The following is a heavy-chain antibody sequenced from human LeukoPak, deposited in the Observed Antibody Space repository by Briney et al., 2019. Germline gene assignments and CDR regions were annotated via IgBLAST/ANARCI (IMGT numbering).Heavy chain of an antibody. V-gene: IGHV1-18*01. CDR2: ISAYNGNT. D-gene: IGHD3-10*01. CDR1: GYTFTSYG. Sequence: GASVKVSCKASGYTFTSYGISWVRQAPGQGLEWMGWISAYNGNTNYAQKLQGRVTMTTDTSTSTAYMELRSLRSDDTAVYYCARDLRRYYYGSGSYSSDAFDIWGQGTMVTVSS. CDR3: ARDLRRYYYGSGSYSSDAFDI. J-gene: IGHJ3*02.